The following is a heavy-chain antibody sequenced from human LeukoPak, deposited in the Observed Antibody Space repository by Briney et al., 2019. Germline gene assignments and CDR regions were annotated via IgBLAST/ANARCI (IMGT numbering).Heavy chain of an antibody. CDR2: ISYDGSNK. V-gene: IGHV3-30*18. CDR1: GFTFSSYG. CDR3: AKDGGEMATITFPDY. J-gene: IGHJ4*02. D-gene: IGHD5-24*01. Sequence: GSLRLSCAASGFTFSSYGMHWVRQAPGKGLEWVAVISYDGSNKYYADSVKGRFTISRDNSKNTLYLQMNSLRAEDTAVYYCAKDGGEMATITFPDYWGQGTLVTVSS.